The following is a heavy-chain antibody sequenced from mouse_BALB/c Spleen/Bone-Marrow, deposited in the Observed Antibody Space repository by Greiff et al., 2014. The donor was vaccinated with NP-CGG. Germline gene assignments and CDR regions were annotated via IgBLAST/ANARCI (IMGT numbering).Heavy chain of an antibody. CDR1: GYSITSGYY. CDR2: ISYDGSN. D-gene: IGHD1-1*01. J-gene: IGHJ4*01. CDR3: ASYFYYAMDY. V-gene: IGHV3-6*02. Sequence: ESGPGLVKPSQSLSHNCSVTGYSITSGYYWHWIRQFPGNKLEWMGYISYDGSNNYNPSLKNRISITRDTSKNQFFLKLNSVTTEDTATYYCASYFYYAMDYWGQGTSVTVSS.